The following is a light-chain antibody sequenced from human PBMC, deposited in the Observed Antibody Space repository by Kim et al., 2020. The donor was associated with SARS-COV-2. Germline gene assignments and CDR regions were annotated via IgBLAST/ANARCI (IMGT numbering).Light chain of an antibody. J-gene: IGKJ5*01. CDR2: DTS. V-gene: IGKV3-15*01. CDR3: QQYNNLIT. Sequence: SVTPGEGATHSCRASQSVSSDLAWYQRKPGQAPRLLIYDTSTRATGVPARFSGSGSGTEFTLTISSLQSEDFAVYFCQQYNNLITFGQGTRLEIK. CDR1: QSVSSD.